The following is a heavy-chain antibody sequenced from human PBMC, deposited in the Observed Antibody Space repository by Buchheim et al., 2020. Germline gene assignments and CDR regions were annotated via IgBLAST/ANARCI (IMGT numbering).Heavy chain of an antibody. CDR2: IYYSGSP. V-gene: IGHV4-31*03. CDR1: GGSISSGGYY. CDR3: AREWYGTKKYYFDY. Sequence: QVQLQESGPGLVKPSQTLSLTCTVSGGSISSGGYYWSWIRQHPGKCLEWIGYIYYSGSPYYNPSLKRRVTISVDTSKNKFSLKLSSVTAADTAVYYCAREWYGTKKYYFDYWGQGTL. J-gene: IGHJ4*02. D-gene: IGHD1-1*01.